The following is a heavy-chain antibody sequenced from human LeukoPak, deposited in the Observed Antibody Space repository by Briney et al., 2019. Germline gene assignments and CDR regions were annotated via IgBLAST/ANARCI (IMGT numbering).Heavy chain of an antibody. D-gene: IGHD5-18*01. V-gene: IGHV3-7*01. J-gene: IGHJ4*02. Sequence: GGSLRLSCAASGFTFSSYWMTWVRQTPGKGLEWVANIKQDGSEEYYVDSVKGRFIISRDNAKNSLNLQMNSLRAEDTALYYCARDSPERGYSYGPLDNYFDYWGQGTLVTASS. CDR2: IKQDGSEE. CDR1: GFTFSSYW. CDR3: ARDSPERGYSYGPLDNYFDY.